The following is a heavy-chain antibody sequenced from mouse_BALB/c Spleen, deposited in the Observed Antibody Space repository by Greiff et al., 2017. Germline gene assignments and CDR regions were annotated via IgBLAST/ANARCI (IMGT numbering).Heavy chain of an antibody. V-gene: IGHV2-9-2*01. CDR3: VRGGYYRYFDV. CDR2: IWTGGGT. CDR1: GFSLTSYD. D-gene: IGHD2-2*01. Sequence: QVQLQQSGPGLVAPSQSLSITCTVSGFSLTSYDISWIRQTPGKGLEWLGVIWTGGGTNYNSAFMSRLSISKDNSKSQVFLKMNSLQTDDTAIYYCVRGGYYRYFDVWGAGTTVTVSS. J-gene: IGHJ1*01.